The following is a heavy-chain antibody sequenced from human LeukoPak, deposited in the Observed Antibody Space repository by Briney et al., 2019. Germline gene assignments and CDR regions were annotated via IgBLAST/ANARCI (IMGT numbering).Heavy chain of an antibody. J-gene: IGHJ4*02. Sequence: GGSLRLSCAASGFNFNNYAMTWVRQAPGKGLEWVSVIAAGGGSIQYADSVQGRFTISRDNSKNTLYLQMNSLRVEDTAVYYCARYAPPTTVATRFFDYWGQGTLVTVSS. CDR3: ARYAPPTTVATRFFDY. V-gene: IGHV3-23*01. CDR2: IAAGGGSI. CDR1: GFNFNNYA. D-gene: IGHD4-23*01.